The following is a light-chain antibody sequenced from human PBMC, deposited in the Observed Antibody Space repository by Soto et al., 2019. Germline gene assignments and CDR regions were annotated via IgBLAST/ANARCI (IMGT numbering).Light chain of an antibody. CDR1: QSVSSSY. Sequence: VMKKSAATLSVSQGERATLSCRASQSVSSSYLAWYQQKPGQAPRLLIYGASSRATGIPDRFSGSESGTDFTLTISILEPEDFAVYYCQQYGSSPWTFGQGTKVDI. CDR3: QQYGSSPWT. CDR2: GAS. J-gene: IGKJ1*01. V-gene: IGKV3-20*01.